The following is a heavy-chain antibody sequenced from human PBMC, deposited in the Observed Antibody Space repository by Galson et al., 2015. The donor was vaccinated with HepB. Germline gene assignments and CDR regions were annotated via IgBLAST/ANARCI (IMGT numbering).Heavy chain of an antibody. Sequence: SVTVSCKASGGTFSSYAISWVRQAPGQGLEWMGGIIPIFGTANYAQKFQGRVTITADKSTSTAYMELSSLRSEDTAVYYCATLGIDDYSTVDYWGQGTLVTVSS. V-gene: IGHV1-69*06. J-gene: IGHJ4*02. CDR2: IIPIFGTA. D-gene: IGHD4-11*01. CDR1: GGTFSSYA. CDR3: ATLGIDDYSTVDY.